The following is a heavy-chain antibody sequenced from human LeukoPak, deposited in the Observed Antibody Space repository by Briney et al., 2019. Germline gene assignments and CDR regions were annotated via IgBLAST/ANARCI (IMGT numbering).Heavy chain of an antibody. Sequence: KSSETLSLTCTVSGGSISSSSYYWCWIRQPPGKGLEWIGSIYYSGSTYYNPSLKSRVTISVDTSKNQFSLKLSSVTAADTAVYYCARHSSSGGLLGLWGQGTLVTVSS. CDR2: IYYSGST. J-gene: IGHJ4*02. D-gene: IGHD2-15*01. V-gene: IGHV4-39*01. CDR1: GGSISSSSYY. CDR3: ARHSSSGGLLGL.